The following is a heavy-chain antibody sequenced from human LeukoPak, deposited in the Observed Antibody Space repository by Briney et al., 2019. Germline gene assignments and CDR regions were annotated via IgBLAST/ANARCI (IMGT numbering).Heavy chain of an antibody. CDR2: IYTSGST. J-gene: IGHJ5*02. D-gene: IGHD3-16*01. V-gene: IGHV4-61*02. Sequence: SQTLSLTCTVSGGSISSGSYYWSWIRQPAGKGLEWIGRIYTSGSTNYNPSPKSRVTISVDTSKNQFSLKLSSVTAADTAVYYCARGSPWGWFDPWGQGTLVTVSS. CDR1: GGSISSGSYY. CDR3: ARGSPWGWFDP.